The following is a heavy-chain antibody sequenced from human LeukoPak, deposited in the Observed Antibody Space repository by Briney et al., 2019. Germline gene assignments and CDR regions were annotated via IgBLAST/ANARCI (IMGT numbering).Heavy chain of an antibody. CDR1: GFTFSSYA. Sequence: PGGSLRLSCAASGFTFSSYAMHWVRQAPGKGLEWVAVISYDGSNKYYADSVKGRFTISRDNSKNTLYLQMNSLRAEDTAVYYCAAGDDYAFDIWGQGTMVTVSS. D-gene: IGHD3-10*01. J-gene: IGHJ3*02. V-gene: IGHV3-30-3*01. CDR3: AAGDDYAFDI. CDR2: ISYDGSNK.